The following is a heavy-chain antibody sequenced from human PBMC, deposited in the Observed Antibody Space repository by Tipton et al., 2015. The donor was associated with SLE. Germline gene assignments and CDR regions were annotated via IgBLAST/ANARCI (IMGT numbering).Heavy chain of an antibody. D-gene: IGHD3-16*01. J-gene: IGHJ4*02. V-gene: IGHV4-39*01. Sequence: LRLSCTVSGGSISSSSHYWGWIRQPPGKGLEWVGSIYNSGATYYNPSLKSRLTISADTSKSQFSLRLSSVTAADTAVYYCARGQKRLGAYFDYWGQGTLVTVSS. CDR2: IYNSGAT. CDR3: ARGQKRLGAYFDY. CDR1: GGSISSSSHY.